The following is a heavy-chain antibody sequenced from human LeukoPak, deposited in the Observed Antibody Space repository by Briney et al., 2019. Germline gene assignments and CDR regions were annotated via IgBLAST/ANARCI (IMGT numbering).Heavy chain of an antibody. CDR2: ISPYNGKT. CDR1: GYTFTSYA. D-gene: IGHD6-19*01. CDR3: AASPYSSGRLHY. J-gene: IGHJ4*02. Sequence: ASVKVSCKASGYTFTSYAISWVRQAPGQGLEWMGWISPYNGKTDYERKFQGRVTMTTDTSTSTAYMELRGLRSDDTAVYYCAASPYSSGRLHYWGQGTLVSVSS. V-gene: IGHV1-18*01.